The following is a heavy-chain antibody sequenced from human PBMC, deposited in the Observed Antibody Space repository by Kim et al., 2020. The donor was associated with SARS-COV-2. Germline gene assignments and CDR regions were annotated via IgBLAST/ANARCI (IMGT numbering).Heavy chain of an antibody. CDR2: INPSGDYR. V-gene: IGHV1-46*01. J-gene: IGHJ5*02. D-gene: IGHD1-1*01. CDR1: GYTFTSHW. Sequence: ASVKVSCKASGYTFTSHWMHWVRQAPGQGLEWMGLINPSGDYRVYAQKFQGRVTLTRDTSASTDYMELSSLRSEDTAVYYCARDVRATFGTISGCWFDPW. CDR3: ARDVRATFGTISGCWFDP.